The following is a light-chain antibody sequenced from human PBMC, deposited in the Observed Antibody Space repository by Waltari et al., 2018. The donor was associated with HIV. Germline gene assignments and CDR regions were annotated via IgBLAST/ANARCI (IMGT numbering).Light chain of an antibody. CDR3: QQYNSSPLT. CDR2: DAS. J-gene: IGKJ4*01. CDR1: QSVSSNY. Sequence: EMVLTPSPGALSLSPGDRATLSCRASQSVSSNYLAWYQHKPGQAPRLLIYDASFRATGIPHRFSGGGSGTDFTLTISRLEPEDFAVYYCQQYNSSPLTFGGGTKVEIK. V-gene: IGKV3-20*01.